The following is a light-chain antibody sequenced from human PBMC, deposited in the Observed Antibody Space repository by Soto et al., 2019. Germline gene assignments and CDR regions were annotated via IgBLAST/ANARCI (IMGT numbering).Light chain of an antibody. CDR3: QVWDHSSDHVI. V-gene: IGLV3-21*04. J-gene: IGLJ2*01. CDR2: YNS. Sequence: SYELTQPPSVSVAPGKTATLTCGGNNIEGKSVHWYQQKPGQAPVLVIYYNSDRSSGIPERFSGSNSGNTATLTISRVEAGDEADYYCQVWDHSSDHVIFGGGTKVTVL. CDR1: NIEGKS.